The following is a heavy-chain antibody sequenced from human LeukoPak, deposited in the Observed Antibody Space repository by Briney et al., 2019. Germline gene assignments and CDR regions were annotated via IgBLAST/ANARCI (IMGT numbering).Heavy chain of an antibody. CDR3: AGLRGVTYPSFVDY. CDR1: GGSFSGYY. D-gene: IGHD2-21*02. Sequence: KTSETLSLTCAVYGGSFSGYYWSWIRQPPGKGLEWIGEINHSGSTNYNPSLKSRVTISVDTSKNQFSLKLSSVTAADTAVYYCAGLRGVTYPSFVDYWGQGTLVTVSS. V-gene: IGHV4-34*01. J-gene: IGHJ4*02. CDR2: INHSGST.